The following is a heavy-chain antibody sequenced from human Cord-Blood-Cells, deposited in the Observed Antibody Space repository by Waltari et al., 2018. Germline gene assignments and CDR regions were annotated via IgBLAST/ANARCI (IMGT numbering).Heavy chain of an antibody. Sequence: QVQLVQSGAEVKKPGASVKVSCKASGYTFTGYYMHWVRQAPGQGLEWMGWSNPNRGGKNYAQKCQGWVTMTRDTSISTAYMELSRLRSDDTAVYYCARAPPYWGFDYWGQGTLVTVSS. CDR2: SNPNRGGK. CDR1: GYTFTGYY. CDR3: ARAPPYWGFDY. D-gene: IGHD7-27*01. J-gene: IGHJ4*02. V-gene: IGHV1-2*04.